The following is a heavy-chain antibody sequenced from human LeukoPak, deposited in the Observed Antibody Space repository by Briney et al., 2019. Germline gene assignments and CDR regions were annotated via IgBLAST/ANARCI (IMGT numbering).Heavy chain of an antibody. Sequence: KPSETLSLTCAVYGGSFSGYYWSWIRQPPGKGLEWIGEINHSGSTNYNPSLKSRVTISVGTSKNQFSLKLSSVTAADTAVYYCARGYYDSSGYWPNYYYYYGMDVWGQGTTVTVSS. CDR1: GGSFSGYY. CDR3: ARGYYDSSGYWPNYYYYYGMDV. V-gene: IGHV4-34*01. CDR2: INHSGST. J-gene: IGHJ6*02. D-gene: IGHD3-22*01.